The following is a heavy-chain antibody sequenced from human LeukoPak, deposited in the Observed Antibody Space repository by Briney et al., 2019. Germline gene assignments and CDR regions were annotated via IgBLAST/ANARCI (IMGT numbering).Heavy chain of an antibody. CDR3: ARGVYSSGWFNWFDP. Sequence: SETLSLTCTVSGGSISSGGYYWSWIRQPPGKGLEWIGEINHSGSTNYNPSLKSRVTISVDTSKNQFSLKLSSVTAADTAVYYCARGVYSSGWFNWFDPWGQGTLVTVSS. CDR2: INHSGST. D-gene: IGHD6-19*01. J-gene: IGHJ5*02. V-gene: IGHV4-39*07. CDR1: GGSISSGGYY.